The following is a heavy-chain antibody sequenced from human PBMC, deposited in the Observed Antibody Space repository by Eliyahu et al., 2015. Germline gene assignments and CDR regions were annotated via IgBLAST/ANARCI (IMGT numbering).Heavy chain of an antibody. Sequence: EVQLVESGGGLVKPGGSLRLSCAASGFTFSRXXMNWVRQAPGKGLGWVSSISSSSSYIYYADSVKGRFTISRDNAKNSLYLQMNSLRAEDTAVYYCARDLKVETVYYYYGMDVWGQGTTVTVSS. CDR2: ISSSSSYI. J-gene: IGHJ6*02. V-gene: IGHV3-21*01. D-gene: IGHD3-22*01. CDR1: GFTFSRXX. CDR3: ARDLKVETVYYYYGMDV.